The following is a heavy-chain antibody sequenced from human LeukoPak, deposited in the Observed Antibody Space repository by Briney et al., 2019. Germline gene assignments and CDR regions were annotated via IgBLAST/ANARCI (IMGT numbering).Heavy chain of an antibody. D-gene: IGHD1-14*01. CDR3: ATEVPPEGMDV. J-gene: IGHJ6*02. CDR1: GFTFSSYS. CDR2: ISSSSYI. Sequence: GGSLRLSCAASGFTFSSYSMNWVRQAPGKGLEWVSSISSSSYIYYADSVKGRFTISRDNAKNSLYLQMNSLRAEDTAVYYCATEVPPEGMDVWGQGTTVTVSS. V-gene: IGHV3-21*01.